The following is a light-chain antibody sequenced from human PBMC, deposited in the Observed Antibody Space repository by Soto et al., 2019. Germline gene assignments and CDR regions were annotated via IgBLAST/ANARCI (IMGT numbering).Light chain of an antibody. Sequence: DIQMTQSPSTLSASVGDRVTITCRASQSISSWLAWYQQKPGKAPKLLIYDASSLESGVPSRFSDSGSGTEFTLTISSLQPDDFATYYCQQDNSYSPLTFGGGTKVEIK. CDR1: QSISSW. CDR3: QQDNSYSPLT. CDR2: DAS. J-gene: IGKJ4*01. V-gene: IGKV1-5*01.